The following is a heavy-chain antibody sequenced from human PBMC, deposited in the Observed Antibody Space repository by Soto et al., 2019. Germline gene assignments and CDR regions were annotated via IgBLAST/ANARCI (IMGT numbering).Heavy chain of an antibody. CDR3: ARVPYTSTWYASPDY. J-gene: IGHJ4*02. CDR2: IYFSGTT. Sequence: QVQLQESGPGLVKPSETLSLTCSVSGGSVGSGSYYWSWIRQPPGKRLEYIGYIYFSGTTNYNPSLKSRVIISLDTSKNQLSLKLNSVTAADTAVYYCARVPYTSTWYASPDYWGQGTLVTVSS. CDR1: GGSVGSGSYY. V-gene: IGHV4-61*01. D-gene: IGHD6-13*01.